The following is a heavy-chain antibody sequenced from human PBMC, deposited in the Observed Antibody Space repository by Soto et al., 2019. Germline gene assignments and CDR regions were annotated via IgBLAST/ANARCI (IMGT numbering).Heavy chain of an antibody. CDR1: GYNFISYG. CDR2: ITPFNGNT. D-gene: IGHD4-4*01. CDR3: VRDYSSFPDL. Sequence: QIQLVQSGPESKKPGASVKVSCQTSGYNFISYGLSWVRQAPGQGLEWMGWITPFNGNTNYPQRFRGKITMTTDTATNTGYLEVRNLKSADTAVYYCVRDYSSFPDLWGQGTLVTLSS. V-gene: IGHV1-18*04. J-gene: IGHJ5*02.